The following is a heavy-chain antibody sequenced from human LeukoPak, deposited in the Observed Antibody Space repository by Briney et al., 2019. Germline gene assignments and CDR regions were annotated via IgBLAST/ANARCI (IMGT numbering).Heavy chain of an antibody. Sequence: GGSLRLSCAASGFTFSDYDMHWVRQAPGKGLEWVSAMSSSDDGRYYAASVRGRFTISRDTSRSTLYLQMNSLRAEDAAVYYCAKAPVTSCRGAFCYPFDYWGRGTLVTVSS. CDR3: AKAPVTSCRGAFCYPFDY. D-gene: IGHD2-15*01. CDR2: MSSSDDGR. V-gene: IGHV3-23*01. CDR1: GFTFSDYD. J-gene: IGHJ4*02.